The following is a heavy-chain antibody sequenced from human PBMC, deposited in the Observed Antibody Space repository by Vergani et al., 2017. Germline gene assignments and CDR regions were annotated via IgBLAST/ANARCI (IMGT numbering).Heavy chain of an antibody. CDR3: ARDKITMVRGVIYYYYGMDV. J-gene: IGHJ6*02. CDR1: GGSISSGDFY. CDR2: ISYSGST. V-gene: IGHV4-30-4*01. Sequence: QVQLQESGPGLVKPSQTLSLTCTVSGGSISSGDFYWSWLRQPXGKGLEWIGSISYSGSTYYNPSLKSLVTISVDTSKNQFSLKLSPVTAADTAVYYCARDKITMVRGVIYYYYGMDVWGQGTTVTVSS. D-gene: IGHD3-10*01.